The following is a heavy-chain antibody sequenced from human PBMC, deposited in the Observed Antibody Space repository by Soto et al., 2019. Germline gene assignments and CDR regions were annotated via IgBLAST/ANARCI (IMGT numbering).Heavy chain of an antibody. V-gene: IGHV3-48*01. CDR1: GFTFNSYS. CDR3: ARDAGSLGY. D-gene: IGHD3-10*01. CDR2: ITSGSSTI. J-gene: IGHJ4*02. Sequence: EVQLVESGGGLVQPGGSRRLSCVDSGFTFNSYSMDWVRQAPGKGLEWVSYITSGSSTIHYADSVKGRFTISRDNAKNSVFLQMNSLSVEDTAVYYCARDAGSLGYWGQGTLVTVSS.